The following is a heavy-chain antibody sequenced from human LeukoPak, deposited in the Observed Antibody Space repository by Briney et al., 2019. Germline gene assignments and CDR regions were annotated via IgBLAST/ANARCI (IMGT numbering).Heavy chain of an antibody. V-gene: IGHV4-59*01. CDR1: GGSISSYY. CDR2: IYYSGST. Sequence: SETLSLTCTVSGGSISSYYWSWIRQPPGKGLEWIGYIYYSGSTNYNPSLRSRVTISVDTSKNQFSLKLNSVTAADTAVYYCASMKDISSWYFDLWGRGTLVTVSS. J-gene: IGHJ2*01. D-gene: IGHD3-3*02. CDR3: ASMKDISSWYFDL.